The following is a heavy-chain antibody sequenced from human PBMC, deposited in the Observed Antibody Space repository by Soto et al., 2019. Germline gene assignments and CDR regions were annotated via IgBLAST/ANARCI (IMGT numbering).Heavy chain of an antibody. J-gene: IGHJ4*02. Sequence: QVQLQESGPGLVKPSQTLSLTCTVSGGSISSGGYYWSWIRQHPGKGLEWIGYIYYSGSTYYNPSLKSRVTISVDTSKNQFSLKLSSVTAAVTAVYYCARRNRMLWLFDYWGQGTLVTVSS. CDR1: GGSISSGGYY. CDR3: ARRNRMLWLFDY. CDR2: IYYSGST. D-gene: IGHD2-2*01. V-gene: IGHV4-31*03.